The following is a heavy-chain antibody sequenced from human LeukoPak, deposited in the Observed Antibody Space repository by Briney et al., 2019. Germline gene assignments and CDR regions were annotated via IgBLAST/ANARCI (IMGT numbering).Heavy chain of an antibody. Sequence: GGSLRLSCVSSGFTFAKVWMNWVRQAPGKDLEWVGRIKTNTDGEPTDYAAPVEGRFVISRDDSKKTLYLRMNSLRVDDTALYFCTTGIDDGGGYWGQGTMVTVSS. CDR2: IKTNTDGEPT. CDR1: GFTFAKVW. D-gene: IGHD1-1*01. CDR3: TTGIDDGGGY. J-gene: IGHJ4*02. V-gene: IGHV3-15*07.